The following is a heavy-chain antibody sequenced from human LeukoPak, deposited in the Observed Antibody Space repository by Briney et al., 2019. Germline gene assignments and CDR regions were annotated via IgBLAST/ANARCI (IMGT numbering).Heavy chain of an antibody. Sequence: ASVKVSCKASGYTFTSYYMHWVRQAPGQGLEWMGIINPSGGSTSYAQKFQGRVTMTRDTSTGTVYMELSSLRSEDTAVYYCAVVVSDYYFDYWGQGTLVTVSS. V-gene: IGHV1-46*01. CDR3: AVVVSDYYFDY. J-gene: IGHJ4*02. CDR1: GYTFTSYY. D-gene: IGHD2-2*01. CDR2: INPSGGST.